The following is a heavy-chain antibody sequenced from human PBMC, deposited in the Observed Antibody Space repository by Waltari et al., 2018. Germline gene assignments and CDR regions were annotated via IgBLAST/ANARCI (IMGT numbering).Heavy chain of an antibody. CDR1: GYTFTSYA. J-gene: IGHJ4*02. D-gene: IGHD3-3*01. CDR3: ARDQSGAFAY. V-gene: IGHV1-3*01. Sequence: QVQLVQSGAEVKKPGASVKVSCKASGYTFTSYAMHWVRQAPGQRLERMGWINAGKGNTKYAQKFQDRVTITRDTSASTAYMELSSLRSEDTAVYYCARDQSGAFAYWGQGTLVTVSS. CDR2: INAGKGNT.